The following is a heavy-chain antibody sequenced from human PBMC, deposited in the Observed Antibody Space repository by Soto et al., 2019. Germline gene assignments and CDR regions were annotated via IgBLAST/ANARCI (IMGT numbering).Heavy chain of an antibody. Sequence: SSAKGSCNDYDFSFTSHGIRRVRRAPGQGLEWMGWISLYNGNTNYAKQFQGRVTMTTDTYTSTAYMELRSLRSEDTAMYFCAIYHLELFRYDYWGQGTLLA. V-gene: IGHV1-18*04. J-gene: IGHJ4*02. CDR2: ISLYNGNT. CDR1: DFSFTSHG. D-gene: IGHD2-2*01. CDR3: AIYHLELFRYDY.